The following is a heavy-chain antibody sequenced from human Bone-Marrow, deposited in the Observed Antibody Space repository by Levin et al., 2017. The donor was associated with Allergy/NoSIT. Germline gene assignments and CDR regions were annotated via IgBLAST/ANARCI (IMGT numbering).Heavy chain of an antibody. Sequence: TGGSLRLSCTASGFTFGDYAMSWVRQAPGKGLEWVGFIRSKAYGGTTEYAASVKGRFTISRDDSKSIAYLQMNSLKTEDTAVYYCTRDPPAAAIFDYWGQGTLVTVSS. CDR2: IRSKAYGGTT. CDR1: GFTFGDYA. J-gene: IGHJ4*02. D-gene: IGHD6-25*01. V-gene: IGHV3-49*04. CDR3: TRDPPAAAIFDY.